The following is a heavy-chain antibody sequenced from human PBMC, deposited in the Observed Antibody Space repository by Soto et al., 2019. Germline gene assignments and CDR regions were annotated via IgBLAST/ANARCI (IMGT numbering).Heavy chain of an antibody. CDR3: ARGMDDYDSSGYYYNYFDY. J-gene: IGHJ4*02. D-gene: IGHD3-22*01. CDR2: INHSGST. V-gene: IGHV4-34*01. CDR1: GGSFSGYY. Sequence: QVQLQQWGAGLLKPSETRSLTCAVYGGSFSGYYWSWIRQPPGKGLEWIGEINHSGSTNYNPSLKSRVTISVDTSKNQFSLKLSSVTAADTAVYYCARGMDDYDSSGYYYNYFDYWGQGTLVTVSS.